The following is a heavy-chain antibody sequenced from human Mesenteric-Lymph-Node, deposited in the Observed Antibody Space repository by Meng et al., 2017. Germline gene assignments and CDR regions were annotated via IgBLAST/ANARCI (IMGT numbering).Heavy chain of an antibody. CDR3: ARDLTDATNVYYYYGMDV. D-gene: IGHD5-24*01. CDR1: GFIVSSNH. CDR2: ISSSGSTI. J-gene: IGHJ6*02. V-gene: IGHV3-11*04. Sequence: GESLKISCAASGFIVSSNHMAWVRQAPGKGLEWVSYISSSGSTIYYADSVKGRFTISRDNAKNSLYLQMNSLRAEGTAVYYCARDLTDATNVYYYYGMDVWGQGTMVTVSS.